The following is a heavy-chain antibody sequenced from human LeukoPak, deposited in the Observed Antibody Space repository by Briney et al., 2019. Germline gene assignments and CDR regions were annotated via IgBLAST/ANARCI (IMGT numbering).Heavy chain of an antibody. CDR2: IKQDGSEK. CDR1: GFTFSTYW. J-gene: IGHJ4*02. CDR3: ARDRDIAAAATIFDY. Sequence: GGSLRLSCAASGFTFSTYWMSWVRQAPGKGLEWVANIKQDGSEKYYVDSVKGRFTISRDNAKNSLYLQMNSLRDEDTAVYYCARDRDIAAAATIFDYWGQGTLVTVSS. V-gene: IGHV3-7*01. D-gene: IGHD6-13*01.